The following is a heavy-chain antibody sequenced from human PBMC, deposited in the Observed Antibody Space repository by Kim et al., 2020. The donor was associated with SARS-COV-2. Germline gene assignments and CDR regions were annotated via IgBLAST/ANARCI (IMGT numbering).Heavy chain of an antibody. Sequence: GGSLRLSCAASGFTFSGSTMHWVRQASGKGLEWVGLIRSKANNYETAYAASVKNRFTISRDDSKSTAYLQMNSMKTEDTAVYYCTRVNPTAGGWYEAFDIWGKETKVPLSS. CDR2: IRSKANNYET. CDR1: GFTFSGST. J-gene: IGHJ3*02. CDR3: TRVNPTAGGWYEAFDI. V-gene: IGHV3-73*01. D-gene: IGHD6-19*01.